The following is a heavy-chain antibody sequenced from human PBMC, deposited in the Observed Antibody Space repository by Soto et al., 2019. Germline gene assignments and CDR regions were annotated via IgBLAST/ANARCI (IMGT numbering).Heavy chain of an antibody. CDR2: ISGSGGST. CDR1: GFTFSSYA. CDR3: AEDPSYYYGSGSYIDY. Sequence: GGSLRLSCAASGFTFSSYAMSWVRQAPGKGLEWVSAISGSGGSTYYADSVKGRFTISRDNSKNTLYLQMNSLRAEDTAVYYCAEDPSYYYGSGSYIDYWGQGTLVTVSS. D-gene: IGHD3-10*01. V-gene: IGHV3-23*01. J-gene: IGHJ4*02.